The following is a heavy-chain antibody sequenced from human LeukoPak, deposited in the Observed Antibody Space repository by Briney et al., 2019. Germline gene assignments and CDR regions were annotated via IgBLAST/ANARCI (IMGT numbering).Heavy chain of an antibody. Sequence: SETLSLTCAVYGGSFSGYYWSWIRQPPGKGLEWIGEINHSGSTNYNPSLKSRVTISVDTSKNQFSLKLSSVTAADTAVYYCARASVRYLDYWGQGTLVTVSS. D-gene: IGHD3-10*02. CDR3: ARASVRYLDY. J-gene: IGHJ4*02. V-gene: IGHV4-34*01. CDR1: GGSFSGYY. CDR2: INHSGST.